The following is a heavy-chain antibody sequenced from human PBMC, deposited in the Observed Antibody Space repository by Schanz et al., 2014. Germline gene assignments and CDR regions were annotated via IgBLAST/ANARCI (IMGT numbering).Heavy chain of an antibody. Sequence: EVQLVESGGGVVRPGGSLRLSCAASGFPFNEYGMLWVRQAPGKGLEWVSSISWNSGSIDYADSVKGRFTISRDNAKNSLYLQMNSLRAEDTAVYYCAREDCSATSCYFRYWGQGTLXTVSS. J-gene: IGHJ4*02. CDR2: ISWNSGSI. D-gene: IGHD2-21*01. V-gene: IGHV3-9*01. CDR3: AREDCSATSCYFRY. CDR1: GFPFNEYG.